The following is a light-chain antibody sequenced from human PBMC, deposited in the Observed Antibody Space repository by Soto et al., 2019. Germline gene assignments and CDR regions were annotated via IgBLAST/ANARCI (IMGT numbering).Light chain of an antibody. CDR2: DTS. V-gene: IGKV1-5*01. CDR3: QRYT. CDR1: QSISSW. J-gene: IGKJ2*01. Sequence: DIQMTQSPSTLSASVGDRVTITCRASQSISSWLAWYQQKPGKAPQLLSYDTSSLESGVPSRFSGSGSETEFTLTISSLQPDDFATYYSQRYTFGQVTKLEIK.